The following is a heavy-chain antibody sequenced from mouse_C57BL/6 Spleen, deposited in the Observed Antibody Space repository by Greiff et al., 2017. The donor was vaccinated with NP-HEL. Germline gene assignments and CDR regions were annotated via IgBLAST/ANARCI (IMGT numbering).Heavy chain of an antibody. D-gene: IGHD1-1*01. CDR1: GYAFSSYW. V-gene: IGHV1-80*01. J-gene: IGHJ2*01. CDR3: ARWDYYGSNWEDY. CDR2: IYPGDGDT. Sequence: VQLQQSGAELVKPGASVKISCKASGYAFSSYWMNWVKQRPGKGLEWIGQIYPGDGDTNYNGKFKGKDTLTADKSSSTAYMQLSRLTSEDSAVYFCARWDYYGSNWEDYWGQSTTLTVSS.